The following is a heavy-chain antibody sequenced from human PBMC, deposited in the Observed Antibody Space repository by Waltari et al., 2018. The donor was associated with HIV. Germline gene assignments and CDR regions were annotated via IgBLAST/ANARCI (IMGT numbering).Heavy chain of an antibody. V-gene: IGHV6-1*01. CDR2: TYYRFKWYN. CDR1: GDSVSSNSAA. CDR3: LRDRLYSSGWPNDQYFYYGMDV. J-gene: IGHJ6*02. D-gene: IGHD6-19*01. Sequence: QVQLQQSGPGLVKPSQTLSLTCVISGDSVSSNSAAWNWIRQSPARGLECLGMTYYRFKWYNDYVISVISRISINPDTSYNQFSLQLNSVTPEYTAVYYCLRDRLYSSGWPNDQYFYYGMDVWGQGTTVTVSS.